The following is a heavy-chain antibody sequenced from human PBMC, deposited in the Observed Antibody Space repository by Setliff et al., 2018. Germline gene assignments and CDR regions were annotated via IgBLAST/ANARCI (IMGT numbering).Heavy chain of an antibody. Sequence: KLSETLSLTCTVSGGYIARSYFYWGWIRQSPGKGLEWIGTMYYSGKTFYMPSLQSRVTISADTSTNQLSLKLSSVTAADTAVYYCSRGPSKVQFDTWGRGIPVTVSS. V-gene: IGHV4-39*01. CDR3: SRGPSKVQFDT. D-gene: IGHD4-4*01. CDR1: GGYIARSYFY. CDR2: MYYSGKT. J-gene: IGHJ5*02.